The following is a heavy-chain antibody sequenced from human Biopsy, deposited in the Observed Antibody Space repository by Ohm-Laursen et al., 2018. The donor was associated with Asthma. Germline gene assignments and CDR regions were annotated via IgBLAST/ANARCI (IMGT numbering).Heavy chain of an antibody. D-gene: IGHD7-27*01. CDR2: INPNSGGT. CDR1: GYTFTSYD. J-gene: IGHJ5*02. V-gene: IGHV1-2*06. Sequence: ASVKVSCKASGYTFTSYDTNWVRQATGQGLEWMGRINPNSGGTNYAQKFQGRVTMTSDTSISTAYMELSRLRSDDTALYYCARGQKSPGDRWFDPWGQGTLVTVSS. CDR3: ARGQKSPGDRWFDP.